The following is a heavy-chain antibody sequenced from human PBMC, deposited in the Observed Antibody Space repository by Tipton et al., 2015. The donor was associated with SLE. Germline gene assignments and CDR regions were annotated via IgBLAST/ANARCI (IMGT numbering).Heavy chain of an antibody. J-gene: IGHJ2*01. V-gene: IGHV5-51*01. CDR3: ARQVDSSGRYWYFDL. CDR2: IYPGDSDT. Sequence: VQLVQSGAEVKKPGESLKISCKGSGYSFTSYWIGWVRQMPGKGLEWMGIIYPGDSDTRYSPSFQGQITISADKSISTAYLQWSSLKASDTAMYYCARQVDSSGRYWYFDLWGRGTLVTVSS. D-gene: IGHD3-22*01. CDR1: GYSFTSYW.